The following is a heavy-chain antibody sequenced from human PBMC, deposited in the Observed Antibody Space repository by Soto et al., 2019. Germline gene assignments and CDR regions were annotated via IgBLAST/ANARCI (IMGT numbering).Heavy chain of an antibody. CDR1: GGSISSSSYY. CDR3: ARHGDSSDAFDM. J-gene: IGHJ3*02. Sequence: SDTLSLTCIVSGGSISSSSYYWGWIRQPPGKGLEWIGSIYYSGSTNYNPSLKSRVTISVDTSKKQFSLKLSSVTAADTAVYSCARHGDSSDAFDMWAQGTMVNGSS. V-gene: IGHV4-39*01. D-gene: IGHD7-27*01. CDR2: IYYSGST.